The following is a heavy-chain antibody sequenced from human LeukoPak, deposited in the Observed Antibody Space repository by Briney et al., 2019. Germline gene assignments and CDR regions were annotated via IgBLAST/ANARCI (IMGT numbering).Heavy chain of an antibody. V-gene: IGHV3-30-3*01. CDR1: GFTFSSYA. CDR3: ARSLPVGDILTGYYGY. D-gene: IGHD3-9*01. CDR2: ISYDGSNK. J-gene: IGHJ4*02. Sequence: GGSLRLSCAASGFTFSSYAMHWVRQAPGKGLEWVAVISYDGSNKYYADSVKGRFTISRDNSKNTLYLQMHSLRAEDTAVYYCARSLPVGDILTGYYGYWGQGTLVTVSS.